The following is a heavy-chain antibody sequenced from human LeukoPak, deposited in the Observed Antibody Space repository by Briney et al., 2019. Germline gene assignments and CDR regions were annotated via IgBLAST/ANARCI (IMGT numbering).Heavy chain of an antibody. V-gene: IGHV4-59*08. CDR2: INYSGST. J-gene: IGHJ4*02. Sequence: PSETLSLTCTVSGGSISNYYWSWIRPPPGRGLEWTGYINYSGSTNYNPSLKNRVTISVDTSKNQFSLKVTSVTAADTAVYYCARLNGGYWGQGTLVIVSS. CDR1: GGSISNYY. CDR3: ARLNGGY. D-gene: IGHD1-1*01.